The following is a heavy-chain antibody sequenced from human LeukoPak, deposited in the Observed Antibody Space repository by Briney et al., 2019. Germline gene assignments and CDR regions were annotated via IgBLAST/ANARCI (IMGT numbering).Heavy chain of an antibody. J-gene: IGHJ6*03. V-gene: IGHV3-7*01. CDR1: GFTSNNYW. CDR2: IKADRSEK. Sequence: PGGSLRLSCAASGFTSNNYWMNWVREAPGKGLEWVANIKADRSEKNYVDCVKGRLTISRDNAKNSLFLQMNSLRPEDTAVYYCARSYYFYYMDVWGKGTTVTVSS. CDR3: ARSYYFYYMDV.